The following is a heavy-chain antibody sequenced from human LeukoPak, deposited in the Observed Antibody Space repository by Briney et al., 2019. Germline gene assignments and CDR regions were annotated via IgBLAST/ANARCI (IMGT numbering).Heavy chain of an antibody. V-gene: IGHV1-2*02. CDR2: IDPNNGET. Sequence: GSLKVSCEGSGYMFDVFYMHWVRQGPRQGLEWMGWIDPNNGETGYAQEFQGRVTITRDTSIATAYMELTSLTFDASAVYYCVTSAGLPSNTLSVWGQGTKVTVSS. CDR3: VTSAGLPSNTLSV. CDR1: GYMFDVFY. J-gene: IGHJ3*01. D-gene: IGHD1-26*01.